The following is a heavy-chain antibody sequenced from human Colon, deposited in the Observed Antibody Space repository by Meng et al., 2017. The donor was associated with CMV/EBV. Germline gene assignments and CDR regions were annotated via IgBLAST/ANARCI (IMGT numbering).Heavy chain of an antibody. CDR1: GFTFAPFG. CDR3: ARDRLQYRDFYLVNL. Sequence: GGSLRLSCESSGFTFAPFGIHWVRQAPGKGLEWVSLINAAGTKKHYSDSVKGRFTTSRDKAKNIVYLEMSSLRAEDTALYFCARDRLQYRDFYLVNLWGPGTMVTVSS. J-gene: IGHJ4*03. V-gene: IGHV3-33*08. D-gene: IGHD2/OR15-2a*01. CDR2: INAAGTKK.